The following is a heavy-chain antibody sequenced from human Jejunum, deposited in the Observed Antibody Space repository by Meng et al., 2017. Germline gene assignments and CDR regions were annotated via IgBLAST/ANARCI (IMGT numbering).Heavy chain of an antibody. CDR2: VWPSGAT. Sequence: VHLRVSAPGLLNPSGTLSLPCTVSGVSTTAPFYWTWLRQAPGKGLEWIGEVWPSGATYYNPSLSSRITISIDTSNNQFSLEVAFLTAADTAVYYCARAIRERYFDSWGQGTLVTVSS. V-gene: IGHV4-4*02. CDR3: ARAIRERYFDS. J-gene: IGHJ4*02. D-gene: IGHD1-14*01. CDR1: GVSTTAPFY.